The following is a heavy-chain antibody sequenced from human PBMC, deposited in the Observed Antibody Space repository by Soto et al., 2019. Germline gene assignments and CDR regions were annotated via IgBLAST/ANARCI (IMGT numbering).Heavy chain of an antibody. D-gene: IGHD6-13*01. CDR2: ISAYNGNT. Sequence: ASVKVSCKASGYTFTSYGISWVRQAPGQGLEWMGWISAYNGNTNYAQKLQGRVTMTTDTSTSTAYMELRSLRSDDTAVYYCARDQGPIAAAGYYYYGMDVWGQGTTVTVS. CDR3: ARDQGPIAAAGYYYYGMDV. J-gene: IGHJ6*02. V-gene: IGHV1-18*01. CDR1: GYTFTSYG.